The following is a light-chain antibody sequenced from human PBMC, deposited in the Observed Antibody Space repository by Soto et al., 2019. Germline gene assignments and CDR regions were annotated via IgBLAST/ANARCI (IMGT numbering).Light chain of an antibody. CDR1: SSDVGGYHY. Sequence: SALTQPASVSGSPGQSITISCTGTSSDVGGYHYVSWYQQYPGKAPKLMIYEVSNRPSGVSNRFSGSKSGNTASLTISGLQAEDEADYYCSSYTSSSTYVFGTGTKVNVL. J-gene: IGLJ1*01. V-gene: IGLV2-14*01. CDR2: EVS. CDR3: SSYTSSSTYV.